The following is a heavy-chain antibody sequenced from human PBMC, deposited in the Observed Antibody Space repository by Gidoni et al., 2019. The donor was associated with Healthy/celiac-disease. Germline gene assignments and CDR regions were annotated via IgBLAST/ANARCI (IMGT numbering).Heavy chain of an antibody. D-gene: IGHD3-3*01. CDR3: ARQMTRKRFLEWGLQNYGMDV. V-gene: IGHV3-7*03. CDR1: GFTFSSYW. Sequence: EVQLVESGGGLVQPGGSLRLSCAASGFTFSSYWMSWVRQAPGKGLEWVANIKQDGSEKYYVDSVKGRFTISRDNAKNSLYLQMNSLRAEDTAVYYCARQMTRKRFLEWGLQNYGMDVWGQGTTVTVSS. CDR2: IKQDGSEK. J-gene: IGHJ6*02.